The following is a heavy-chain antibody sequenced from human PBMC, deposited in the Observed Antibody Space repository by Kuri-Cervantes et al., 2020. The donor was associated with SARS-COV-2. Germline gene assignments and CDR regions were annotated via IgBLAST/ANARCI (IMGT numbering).Heavy chain of an antibody. CDR3: STGVHHGGLTMFGVVIPPLDY. J-gene: IGHJ4*02. CDR2: INWNGGST. CDR1: GFTFDDYG. Sequence: GGSLRLSCAASGFTFDDYGMSWVRQAPGKGLEWVSGINWNGGSTGYADSVKGRFTISRDNAKNSLYLQMNSLRAEDTAVYYCSTGVHHGGLTMFGVVIPPLDYWGQGTLVTVSS. V-gene: IGHV3-20*04. D-gene: IGHD3-3*01.